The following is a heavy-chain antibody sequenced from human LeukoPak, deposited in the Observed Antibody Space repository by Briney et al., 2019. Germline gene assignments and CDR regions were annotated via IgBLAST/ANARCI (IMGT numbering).Heavy chain of an antibody. CDR1: RFAFSSYG. Sequence: GRSLRLSCAASRFAFSSYGMHWVRQAPGKGLEWVAVISYDGSNKYYADSVKGRFTISRDNAKNTLYLQMNSLRVEDTAVYYCARAPPSNGYSYHFDIWGQGTMVTVSS. J-gene: IGHJ3*02. CDR2: ISYDGSNK. V-gene: IGHV3-30*03. CDR3: ARAPPSNGYSYHFDI. D-gene: IGHD5-18*01.